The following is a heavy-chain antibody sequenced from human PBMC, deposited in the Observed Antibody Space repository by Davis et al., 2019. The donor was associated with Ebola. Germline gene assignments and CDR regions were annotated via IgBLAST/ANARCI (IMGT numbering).Heavy chain of an antibody. CDR1: GFSFDDYG. Sequence: GESLKISCAASGFSFDDYGMNWVRQLPGKGLEWASGIDWSGDSTGYADSVKGRFTISRDNSKNTLYLQMNSLRAEDTAVYYCAKDDLLSKMTAWGRGTLVTVSS. V-gene: IGHV3-20*04. D-gene: IGHD2-21*02. J-gene: IGHJ1*01. CDR3: AKDDLLSKMTA. CDR2: IDWSGDST.